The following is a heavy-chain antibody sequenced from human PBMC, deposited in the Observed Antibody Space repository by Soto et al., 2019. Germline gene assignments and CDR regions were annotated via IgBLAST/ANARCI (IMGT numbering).Heavy chain of an antibody. V-gene: IGHV4-59*12. D-gene: IGHD3-10*01. CDR3: AREPITMVRGVILDYYGMDV. CDR1: GGSISNYY. CDR2: VYYSGST. Sequence: SETLSLTCTISGGSISNYYWTWIRQTPGKGLEWIGYVYYSGSTNYNPSLKSRVSISVDMSKNQFSLELSSVTAADTAVYYCAREPITMVRGVILDYYGMDVWGQGTTVTVSS. J-gene: IGHJ6*02.